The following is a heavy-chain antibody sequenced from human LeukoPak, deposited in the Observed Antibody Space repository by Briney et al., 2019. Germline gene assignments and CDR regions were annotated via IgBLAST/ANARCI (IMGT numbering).Heavy chain of an antibody. V-gene: IGHV5-10-1*01. CDR2: IDPSDSYT. J-gene: IGHJ1*01. Sequence: GESLKISCKGSGYSFTSYWISWVRQMPGKGLEWMGRIDPSDSYTNYSPSFQGHVTISADKSISTAYLQWSSLRASDTAIYYCARPPYSSSLKYFQHWGQGTLVTVSS. D-gene: IGHD6-13*01. CDR3: ARPPYSSSLKYFQH. CDR1: GYSFTSYW.